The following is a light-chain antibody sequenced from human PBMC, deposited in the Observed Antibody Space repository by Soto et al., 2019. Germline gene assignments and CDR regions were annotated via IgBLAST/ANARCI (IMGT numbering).Light chain of an antibody. CDR1: QYVSSTY. V-gene: IGKV3-20*01. J-gene: IGKJ2*01. Sequence: EIVLTQSPGTLSLSPGERATLSCRASQYVSSTYLAWYQQKPGQAPRLLIYRASLRATGVPDRFSGSGSGTDFTLTISRLEPEDFAVYFCQQLARSPRYTFGQGTKLDIK. CDR3: QQLARSPRYT. CDR2: RAS.